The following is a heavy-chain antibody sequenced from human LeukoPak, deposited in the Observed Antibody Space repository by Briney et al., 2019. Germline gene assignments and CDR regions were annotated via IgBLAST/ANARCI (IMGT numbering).Heavy chain of an antibody. D-gene: IGHD3-10*01. J-gene: IGHJ6*02. Sequence: SETLSLTCAVYGGSFSGYYWSWIRQPPGKGLEWIGEINHSGSTNYNPSLKSRVTISVDTSKNQFSLKLSSVTAADTAVYYCARGRHRRITMVRGVHYYGMDVWGQGTTVTVSS. CDR2: INHSGST. V-gene: IGHV4-34*01. CDR1: GGSFSGYY. CDR3: ARGRHRRITMVRGVHYYGMDV.